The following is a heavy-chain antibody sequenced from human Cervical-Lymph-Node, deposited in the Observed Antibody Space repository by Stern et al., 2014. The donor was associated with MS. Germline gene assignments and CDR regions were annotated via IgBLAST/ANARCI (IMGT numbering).Heavy chain of an antibody. CDR1: GFSFSDFY. Sequence: EVQLVESGGGLVQPGGSLRLSCAASGFSFSDFYMDWFRQAPGKGLEWVGRSRNKAKSYTTDYAASVKGRFTISRDDSKNSLYLQMNSLKTEDTAVYYCSRDSSGDYWGPGTLVTVSS. CDR2: SRNKAKSYTT. J-gene: IGHJ4*02. CDR3: SRDSSGDY. V-gene: IGHV3-72*01.